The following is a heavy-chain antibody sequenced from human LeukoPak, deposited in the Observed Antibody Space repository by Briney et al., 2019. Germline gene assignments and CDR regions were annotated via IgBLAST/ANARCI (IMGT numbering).Heavy chain of an antibody. V-gene: IGHV4-59*01. CDR3: ARPSGEDAFDI. Sequence: SETLSLTCAVYGGSFSGYYWSWIRQPPGKGLEWIGYIYYSGSTNYNPSLKSRVTISVDTSKNQFSLKLSSVTAADTAVYYCARPSGEDAFDIWGQGTMVTVSS. CDR2: IYYSGST. CDR1: GGSFSGYY. J-gene: IGHJ3*02. D-gene: IGHD3-16*01.